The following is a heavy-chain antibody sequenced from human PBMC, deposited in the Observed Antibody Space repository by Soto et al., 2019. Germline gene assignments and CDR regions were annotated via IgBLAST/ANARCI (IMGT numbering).Heavy chain of an antibody. V-gene: IGHV3-23*05. CDR1: GFSFSDYS. CDR3: TKDRGPDAIYSFDY. J-gene: IGHJ4*02. Sequence: EVQLLESGGDLVQPGGSLRLSCAASGFSFSDYSMNWVRQAPGKGLEWVSFIDLSGTTTYYIDFVKRRFTIFQHKSMNTVYVLMNSLTLEGAAVYYFTKDRGPDAIYSFDYRGQGALVTLSP. CDR2: IDLSGTTT. D-gene: IGHD2-8*01.